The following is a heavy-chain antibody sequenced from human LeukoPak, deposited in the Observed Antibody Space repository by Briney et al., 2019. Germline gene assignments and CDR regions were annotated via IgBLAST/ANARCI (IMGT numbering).Heavy chain of an antibody. Sequence: SVKVSCKASGGTFSSYAISWVRQAPGQGLEWMGRIIPILGIANYAQKFQGRVTITADESTSTAYMELSSLRSEDTAVYYCARAHYDSSGKSAFDIWGQGTMVTVSS. J-gene: IGHJ3*02. V-gene: IGHV1-69*04. CDR1: GGTFSSYA. CDR2: IIPILGIA. D-gene: IGHD3-22*01. CDR3: ARAHYDSSGKSAFDI.